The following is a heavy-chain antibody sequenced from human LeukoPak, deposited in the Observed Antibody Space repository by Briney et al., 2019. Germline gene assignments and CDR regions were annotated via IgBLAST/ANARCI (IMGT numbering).Heavy chain of an antibody. Sequence: GGSLRLSCAASGFTFSSYSMNWVRQAPGKGLEWVSAISGSGGSTYYADSVKGRFTISRDNSKNTLYLQMNSLRAEDTAVYYCAKAARAGNSGSYYFDYWGQGTLVTVSS. J-gene: IGHJ4*02. D-gene: IGHD1-26*01. V-gene: IGHV3-23*01. CDR1: GFTFSSYS. CDR2: ISGSGGST. CDR3: AKAARAGNSGSYYFDY.